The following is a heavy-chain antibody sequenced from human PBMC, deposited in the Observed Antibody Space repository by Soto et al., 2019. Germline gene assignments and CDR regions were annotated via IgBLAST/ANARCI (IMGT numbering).Heavy chain of an antibody. V-gene: IGHV4-59*01. D-gene: IGHD4-17*01. CDR2: IYYSGST. CDR1: GGSISSYY. Sequence: SETLSLTCTVSGGSISSYYWSWIRQPPGKGPEWIGYIYYSGSTNYNPSLKSRVTISVDTSKNQFSLKLSSVTAADTAVYYCARAGGDYVSWFDPWGQGTLVTVSS. J-gene: IGHJ5*02. CDR3: ARAGGDYVSWFDP.